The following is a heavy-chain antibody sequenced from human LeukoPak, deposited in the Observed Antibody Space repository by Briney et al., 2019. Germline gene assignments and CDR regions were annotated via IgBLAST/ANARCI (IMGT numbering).Heavy chain of an antibody. CDR2: IRYDGSKK. D-gene: IGHD6-6*01. Sequence: PGGSLRLSCAASGFIFSSYGMHWVRQAPGKGLEWVAFIRYDGSKKYYADSVKGRFTISRDNAKNSLYLQMNSLRAEDTAVYYCAREWGSSSSYCDHWGQGTLVTVSS. CDR1: GFIFSSYG. CDR3: AREWGSSSSYCDH. J-gene: IGHJ4*02. V-gene: IGHV3-30*02.